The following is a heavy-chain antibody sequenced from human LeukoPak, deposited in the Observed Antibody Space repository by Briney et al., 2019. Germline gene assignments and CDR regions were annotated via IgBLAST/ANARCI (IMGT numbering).Heavy chain of an antibody. V-gene: IGHV3-7*01. CDR3: ATSYGSGRSHY. CDR2: IKEDGIEK. Sequence: GGSLRLSCADSGFTSSFYWMSWVRQAPGKGLEWLANIKEDGIEKHYLDSVNGRFTISRDSAKNSLYLQMSSLRVEDTAVYYCATSYGSGRSHYWGQGTLVIVSS. J-gene: IGHJ4*02. D-gene: IGHD3-10*01. CDR1: GFTSSFYW.